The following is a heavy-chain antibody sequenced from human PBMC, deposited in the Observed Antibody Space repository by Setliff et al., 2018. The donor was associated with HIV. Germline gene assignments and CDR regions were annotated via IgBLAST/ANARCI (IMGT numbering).Heavy chain of an antibody. CDR3: AREGSGWDYYYYGMDV. J-gene: IGHJ6*02. CDR2: IYYSGST. D-gene: IGHD6-19*01. V-gene: IGHV4-59*01. Sequence: SETLSLTCTVSGGSISSYYWSWIRQPPGKGLEWIGYIYYSGSTNYNPSLKSRVTISVDTSKNQFSLKLSSVTAADTAVYYCAREGSGWDYYYYGMDVWGQGTTVTVS. CDR1: GGSISSYY.